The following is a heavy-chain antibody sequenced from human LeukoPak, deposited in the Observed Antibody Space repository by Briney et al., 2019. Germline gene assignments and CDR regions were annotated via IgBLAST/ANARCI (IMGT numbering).Heavy chain of an antibody. D-gene: IGHD6-19*01. CDR2: ISSSSYI. J-gene: IGHJ4*02. CDR1: GFTFSSYS. Sequence: PGGSLRLSCAASGFTFSSYSMNWVRQAPGKGLEWVSSISSSSYIYYADSVKGRFTISRDNAKNSLYLQMNSLRAEDTAVYYCAANPSSGWYVHYSDYWGQGTLVTVSS. V-gene: IGHV3-21*01. CDR3: AANPSSGWYVHYSDY.